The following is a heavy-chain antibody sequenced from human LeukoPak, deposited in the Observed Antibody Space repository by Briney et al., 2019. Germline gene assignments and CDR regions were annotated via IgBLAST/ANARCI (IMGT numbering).Heavy chain of an antibody. V-gene: IGHV4-59*12. Sequence: SETLSLTCTVSGGSISSYYWSWIRQPPGKGLEWIGYIYYSGSTNYNPSLKSRVTISVDTSKNQFSLKLSSVTAADTAVYYCARGPGYSSSWYLSNNWFDPWGQGTLVTVSS. CDR1: GGSISSYY. D-gene: IGHD6-13*01. CDR3: ARGPGYSSSWYLSNNWFDP. J-gene: IGHJ5*02. CDR2: IYYSGST.